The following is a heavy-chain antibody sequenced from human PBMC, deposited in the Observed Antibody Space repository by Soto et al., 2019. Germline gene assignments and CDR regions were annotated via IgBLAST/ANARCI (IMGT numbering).Heavy chain of an antibody. D-gene: IGHD3-16*01. CDR1: GGSISSYY. J-gene: IGHJ4*02. CDR3: ASSNLYDYNWTFDY. Sequence: QVQLQESGPGLVKPSETLSLTCTVSGGSISSYYWSWIRQPPGQGLEWIGYIYYSGSTNYNPSLVSRVTISVDTSKNQVSLKLRSVTDAATVVYYCASSNLYDYNWTFDYWGQGTLVTVSS. V-gene: IGHV4-59*01. CDR2: IYYSGST.